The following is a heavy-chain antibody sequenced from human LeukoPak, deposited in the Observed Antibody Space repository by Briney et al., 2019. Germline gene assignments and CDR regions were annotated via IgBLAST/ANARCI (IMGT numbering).Heavy chain of an antibody. D-gene: IGHD5-12*01. CDR1: GFTFSSYG. Sequence: GGSLRLSCAASGFTFSSYGMHWVRQAPGKGLEWVAVISYDGSNKYYADSVKGRFTISRDNSKNTLYLQMNSLRAEDTAVYYCAKDGSGYEPEIYYYYYYMDVWGKGTTVTVSS. CDR3: AKDGSGYEPEIYYYYYYMDV. J-gene: IGHJ6*03. CDR2: ISYDGSNK. V-gene: IGHV3-30*18.